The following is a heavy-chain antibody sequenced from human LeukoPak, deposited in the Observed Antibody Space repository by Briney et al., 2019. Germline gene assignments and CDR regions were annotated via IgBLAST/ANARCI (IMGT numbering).Heavy chain of an antibody. CDR3: ARGDGYNYPFDY. CDR2: INAGNGNT. J-gene: IGHJ4*02. CDR1: GYTFTSYA. V-gene: IGHV1-3*01. Sequence: ASAKVSCKASGYTFTSYAMHWVRQAPGQRLEWMGWINAGNGNTKYSQKFQGRVTITRDTSASTAYMELSSLRSEDTAVYYCARGDGYNYPFDYWGQGTLVTVSS. D-gene: IGHD5-24*01.